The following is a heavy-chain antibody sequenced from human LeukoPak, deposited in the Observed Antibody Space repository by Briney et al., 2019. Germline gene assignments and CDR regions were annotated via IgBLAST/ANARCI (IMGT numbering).Heavy chain of an antibody. CDR3: ASTNSLDY. Sequence: GGSLRLSCAASGFTFSSYDMHWVRQATGKGLEWVSAIGTAGDTYYPGPVKGRFTISRDNAKNSLHLQMNSLSVEDTAVYYCASTNSLDYWGQGTLVTVPS. CDR1: GFTFSSYD. V-gene: IGHV3-13*01. D-gene: IGHD4-23*01. J-gene: IGHJ4*02. CDR2: IGTAGDT.